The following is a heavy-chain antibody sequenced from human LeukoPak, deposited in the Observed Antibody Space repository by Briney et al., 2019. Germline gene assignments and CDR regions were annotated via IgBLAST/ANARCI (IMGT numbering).Heavy chain of an antibody. CDR2: ISGSGGST. J-gene: IGHJ5*02. CDR3: AKRLWFDP. V-gene: IGHV3-23*01. D-gene: IGHD3-16*01. CDR1: GFTFSDYS. Sequence: GGSLCLSCAASGFTFSDYSMNWVRQAPGKGLEWVSAISGSGGSTYYADSVKGRFTISRDNSKNTLYLQMNSLRAEDTAVYYCAKRLWFDPWGQGTLVTVSS.